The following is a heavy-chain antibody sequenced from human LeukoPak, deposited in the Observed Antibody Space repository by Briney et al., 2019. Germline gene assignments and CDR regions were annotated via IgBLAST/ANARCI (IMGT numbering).Heavy chain of an antibody. Sequence: GRSLRLSCAASGFTFSSYGMHWVRQAPGKGLEWVAVISYDGSNKYYADSVKGRFTISRDNSKNTLYLQMNSLRAEDTAVYYCAKGLTIDDFWSGYYDPLRDWGQGTLVTVSS. CDR2: ISYDGSNK. D-gene: IGHD3-3*01. J-gene: IGHJ4*02. CDR3: AKGLTIDDFWSGYYDPLRD. V-gene: IGHV3-30*18. CDR1: GFTFSSYG.